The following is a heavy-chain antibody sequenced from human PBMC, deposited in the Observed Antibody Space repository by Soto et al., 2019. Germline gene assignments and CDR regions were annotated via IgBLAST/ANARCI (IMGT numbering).Heavy chain of an antibody. CDR1: GFTFSSYA. J-gene: IGHJ4*02. Sequence: GGSLRLSCAASGFTFSSYAMSWVRQAPGKGLEWVSAISGSGGSTYYADSVKGRFTISRDNSKNTLYLQMNSLRAQDTAVYYCAKLDSSGWYVYWGQGTLVTVSS. CDR3: AKLDSSGWYVY. D-gene: IGHD6-19*01. V-gene: IGHV3-23*01. CDR2: ISGSGGST.